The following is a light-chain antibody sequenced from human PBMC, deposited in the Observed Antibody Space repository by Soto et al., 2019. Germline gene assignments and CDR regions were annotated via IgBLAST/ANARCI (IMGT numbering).Light chain of an antibody. Sequence: DIQMTQYPSTLSASVGDRVTITCRASQSISSWLAWYQEKPGKXHKLLIYDASSLESGVPSRFSGSGSGTEFTLTISSLQPDDFATYYCQQYNSYSGTFGQGTKG. CDR3: QQYNSYSGT. CDR2: DAS. V-gene: IGKV1-5*01. CDR1: QSISSW. J-gene: IGKJ1*01.